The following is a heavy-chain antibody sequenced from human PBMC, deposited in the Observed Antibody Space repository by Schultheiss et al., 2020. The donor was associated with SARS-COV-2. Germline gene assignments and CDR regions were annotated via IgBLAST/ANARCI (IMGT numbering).Heavy chain of an antibody. V-gene: IGHV4-34*01. CDR2: INHSGST. CDR3: ARLDYMDV. Sequence: SETLSLTCTVSGGSISSYYWSWIRQPPGKGLEWIGEINHSGSTNYNPSLKSRVTISVDTSKNQFSLKLSSVTAADTAVYYCARLDYMDVWGKGTTVTVSS. J-gene: IGHJ6*03. CDR1: GGSISSYY.